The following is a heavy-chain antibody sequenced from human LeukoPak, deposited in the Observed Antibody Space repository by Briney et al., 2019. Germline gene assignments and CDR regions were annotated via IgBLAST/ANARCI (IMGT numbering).Heavy chain of an antibody. D-gene: IGHD6-19*01. Sequence: GSLRLSCAASGFTFSTYSMHWVRQAPGKGLEWVALILYDGANKYYADSVKGRFTISRDHSKNTLYLQVNSLRAEDTAVYYCARGDDEIAVAASDFDYWGQGTLVTVSS. J-gene: IGHJ4*02. CDR2: ILYDGANK. CDR1: GFTFSTYS. CDR3: ARGDDEIAVAASDFDY. V-gene: IGHV3-30-3*01.